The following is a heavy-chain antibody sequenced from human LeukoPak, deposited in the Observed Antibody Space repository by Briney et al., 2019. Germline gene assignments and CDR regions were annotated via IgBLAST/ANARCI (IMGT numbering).Heavy chain of an antibody. D-gene: IGHD6-19*01. CDR2: IYHSGST. J-gene: IGHJ1*01. Sequence: PSETLSLTCTVSGYSISSGYYWGWIRQPPGKGLEWIGSIYHSGSTYYNPSLKSRVTISVDTSKNQFSLKLSSVTAADTAVYYCARGARSIAVAGSHRGGYFQHWGQGTLVTVSS. CDR3: ARGARSIAVAGSHRGGYFQH. V-gene: IGHV4-38-2*02. CDR1: GYSISSGYY.